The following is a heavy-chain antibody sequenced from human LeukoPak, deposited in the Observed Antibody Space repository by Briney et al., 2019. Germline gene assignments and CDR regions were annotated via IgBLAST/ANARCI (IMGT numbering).Heavy chain of an antibody. D-gene: IGHD6-13*01. CDR1: GYSISSGYF. J-gene: IGHJ5*02. V-gene: IGHV4-38-2*02. CDR2: IYHSGST. Sequence: PSETLSLTCTVSGYSISSGYFWGWIRQPPGKGLEWIGIIYHSGSTSYNPSLKSRLTISVDTSKNQFSLKLNFVTAADTAMYYCARMFRSSWYINWFDPWGQGTLVTVSS. CDR3: ARMFRSSWYINWFDP.